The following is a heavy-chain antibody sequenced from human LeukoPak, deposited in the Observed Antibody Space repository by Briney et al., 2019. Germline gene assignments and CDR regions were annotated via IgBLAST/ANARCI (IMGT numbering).Heavy chain of an antibody. V-gene: IGHV4-61*01. CDR3: ARGPYGRQNDY. Sequence: SETLSLTCTISGVSVSSGSYFWSWIRQPPGKGLEWIGYIYYSESTNYNPSLKSRVTISVDTSKNQFSLKLSSVTAADTAVYYCARGPYGRQNDYWGQGTLVTVSS. J-gene: IGHJ4*02. CDR2: IYYSEST. D-gene: IGHD4-17*01. CDR1: GVSVSSGSYF.